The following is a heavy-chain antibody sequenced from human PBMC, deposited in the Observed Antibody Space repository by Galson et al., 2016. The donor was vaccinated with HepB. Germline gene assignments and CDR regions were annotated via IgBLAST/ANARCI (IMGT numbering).Heavy chain of an antibody. D-gene: IGHD2-2*01. CDR3: AREQVPPAWESYYSAYYYGLDV. J-gene: IGHJ6*02. V-gene: IGHV3-7*03. CDR1: GFTSSSYW. CDR2: ISRGGSKI. Sequence: SLRLSCAVSGFTSSSYWMSWVRRAPGKGLEWVAYISRGGSKIYYVDFVKGRFTISRDKAKNSLYLQMNSLRAEDTAVYYCAREQVPPAWESYYSAYYYGLDVWGQGTTVTVSS.